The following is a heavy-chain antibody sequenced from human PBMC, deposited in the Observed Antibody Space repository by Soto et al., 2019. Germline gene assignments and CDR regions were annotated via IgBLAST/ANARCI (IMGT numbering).Heavy chain of an antibody. J-gene: IGHJ6*02. Sequence: WASVKVSCKASGYTFTSYGISWVRQAPGQGLEWMGWISAYNGNTNYAQKLQGRVTMTTDTSTSTAYMELRSLRSDDTAVYYCARVEDIVVVVAAPALMDVWGQGTTVTVSS. CDR1: GYTFTSYG. CDR2: ISAYNGNT. V-gene: IGHV1-18*01. D-gene: IGHD2-15*01. CDR3: ARVEDIVVVVAAPALMDV.